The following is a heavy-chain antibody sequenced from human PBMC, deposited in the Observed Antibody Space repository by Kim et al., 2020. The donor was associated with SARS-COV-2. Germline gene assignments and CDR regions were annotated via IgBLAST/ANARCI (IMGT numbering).Heavy chain of an antibody. CDR2: INHSRST. V-gene: IGHV4-34*01. D-gene: IGHD2-2*01. J-gene: IGHJ4*02. Sequence: SETLSLTCAVNGGSFRGYYWSWIRQPPGKGLEWIGEINHSRSTNYNPSLKSRVTISVDTSKDQFSLKLTSVTAADTAVYYCARAKGLRIVGVPAARGPFDFWGQGSLVTVSS. CDR1: GGSFRGYY. CDR3: ARAKGLRIVGVPAARGPFDF.